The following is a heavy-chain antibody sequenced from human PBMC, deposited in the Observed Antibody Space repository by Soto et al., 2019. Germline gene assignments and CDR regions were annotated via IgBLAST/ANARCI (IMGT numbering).Heavy chain of an antibody. CDR2: IIPIFGTA. CDR1: GGTFSSYA. Sequence: SVKVSCKASGGTFSSYAISWVRQAPGQGLEWMGGIIPIFGTANYAQKFQGRVTITADESTSTAYMELSSLRPEDTAVYYCPSRAPPLAAAPDYYYNGMDVWGQGTTVTVSS. D-gene: IGHD6-13*01. V-gene: IGHV1-69*13. J-gene: IGHJ6*02. CDR3: PSRAPPLAAAPDYYYNGMDV.